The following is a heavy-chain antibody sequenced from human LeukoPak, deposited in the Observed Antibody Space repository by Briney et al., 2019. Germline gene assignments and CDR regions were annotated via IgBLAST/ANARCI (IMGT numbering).Heavy chain of an antibody. CDR3: AREKDNWGIDAFDF. V-gene: IGHV3-66*01. Sequence: SGGSLRLSCAASGFTVSSNYMSWVRQAPGKGLEWVSVTYSGGSTYYADSVKGRFTISRDNSKNTLYLQMNSLRAEDTAVYYCAREKDNWGIDAFDFWGQGTMVTVSS. CDR1: GFTVSSNY. CDR2: TYSGGST. D-gene: IGHD3-16*01. J-gene: IGHJ3*01.